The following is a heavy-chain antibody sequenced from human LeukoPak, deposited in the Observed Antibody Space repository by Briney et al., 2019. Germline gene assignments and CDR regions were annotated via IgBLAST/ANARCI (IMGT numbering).Heavy chain of an antibody. V-gene: IGHV4-59*08. D-gene: IGHD3-3*01. J-gene: IGHJ5*02. Sequence: SETLSLTCTVSGGSISSYYWSWIRQPPGKGLEWIGYIYYSGSTNYNPSLKSRVTISVDTSKNQFSLKLSSVTAAGTAVYYCARHRGRITIPSFDPWGQGTLVTVSS. CDR1: GGSISSYY. CDR3: ARHRGRITIPSFDP. CDR2: IYYSGST.